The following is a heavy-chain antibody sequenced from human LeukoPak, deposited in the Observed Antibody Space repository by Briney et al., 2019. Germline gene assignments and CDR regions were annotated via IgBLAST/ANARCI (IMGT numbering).Heavy chain of an antibody. J-gene: IGHJ4*02. D-gene: IGHD2-2*01. CDR3: ASVTSPYYFDS. V-gene: IGHV3-21*01. Sequence: GGSLRLSCAASGFTFSTYGMKWVRQAPGKGLEWVSSISSGGTYLNYADSVKGRFTISRDNAKNSLYLQMNSLRAEDTAVYYCASVTSPYYFDSWGQGTLVTVSS. CDR2: ISSGGTYL. CDR1: GFTFSTYG.